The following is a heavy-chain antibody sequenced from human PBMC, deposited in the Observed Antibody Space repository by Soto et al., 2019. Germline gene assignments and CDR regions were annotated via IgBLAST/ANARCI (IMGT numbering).Heavy chain of an antibody. V-gene: IGHV1-3*01. Sequence: QVPLVQSGAEVKRPGASVKVSCKASGYTFTSYALHWVRQAPGQRLEWMGRIDAGNGNTKYSQKFQGRVTITRDTSANPAYMELSSLRSEDTAVYYCARDLDYYYGMDVWGQGTTVTVSS. J-gene: IGHJ6*02. CDR2: IDAGNGNT. CDR3: ARDLDYYYGMDV. CDR1: GYTFTSYA.